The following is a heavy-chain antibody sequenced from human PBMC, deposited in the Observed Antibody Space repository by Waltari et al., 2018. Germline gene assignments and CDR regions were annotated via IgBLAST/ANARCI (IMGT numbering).Heavy chain of an antibody. V-gene: IGHV1-69*12. CDR2: IIPIFGTA. Sequence: QVQLVQSGAEVKKPGSSVKVSCKASGGTFSSYAISWVRQAPGQGLEWMGGIIPIFGTANYAQKFQGRVTITADESTSTAYMELSSLRSEDTAVYYCARGPLLRFLEWLADYYYYMDVWGKGTTVTVSS. CDR1: GGTFSSYA. CDR3: ARGPLLRFLEWLADYYYYMDV. D-gene: IGHD3-3*01. J-gene: IGHJ6*03.